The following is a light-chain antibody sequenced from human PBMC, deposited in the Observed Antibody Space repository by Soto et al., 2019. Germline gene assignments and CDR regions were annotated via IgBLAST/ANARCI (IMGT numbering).Light chain of an antibody. Sequence: QSVLTQPPSVSVAPGQRVTISCTGSSSNIGAGYDVHWYQQLPGTAPKVLIYGNSNRPSGVPDRFSGSKSGTSASLAITGLQAEEEADYYCQSYDSSLNGVVFGGGTKLTVL. J-gene: IGLJ2*01. CDR1: SSNIGAGYD. V-gene: IGLV1-40*01. CDR3: QSYDSSLNGVV. CDR2: GNS.